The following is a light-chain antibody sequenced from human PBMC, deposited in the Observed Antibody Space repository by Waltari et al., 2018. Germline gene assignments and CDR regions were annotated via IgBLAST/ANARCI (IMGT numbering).Light chain of an antibody. V-gene: IGKV1-12*01. CDR3: QQSGTFPPT. J-gene: IGKJ1*01. CDR1: QDIRTW. Sequence: DIRMTQSPSSASASVGDRGISNWRARQDIRTWLAWYQQKPGKAPRLLIYHASGLQSGVPSRFSGSGSGTDFTLTISILQPEDFATYSCQQSGTFPPTFGPGTKVEI. CDR2: HAS.